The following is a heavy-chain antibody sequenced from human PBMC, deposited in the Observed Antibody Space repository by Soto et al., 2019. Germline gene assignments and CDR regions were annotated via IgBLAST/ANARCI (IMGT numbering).Heavy chain of an antibody. D-gene: IGHD6-13*01. J-gene: IGHJ5*02. V-gene: IGHV4-4*02. CDR3: ARPKTIGAAAGKGWFDP. CDR1: GDSISSDKW. CDR2: IHHSGNS. Sequence: SETLSLTCAVSGDSISSDKWWSWVRQPPGKGLEWIGEIHHSGNSNYNPSLKSRVIISVDKSKNQFSLKLSSVTDADTAVYYCARPKTIGAAAGKGWFDPWGQGTLVTVSS.